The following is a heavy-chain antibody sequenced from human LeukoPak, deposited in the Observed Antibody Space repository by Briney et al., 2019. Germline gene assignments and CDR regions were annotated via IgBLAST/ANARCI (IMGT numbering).Heavy chain of an antibody. CDR2: MSGSGGMT. D-gene: IGHD3-22*01. Sequence: GGSLRLSCAASGFTFSSFAMSWVRQAPGEGLEWVSAMSGSGGMTYSADSVKGRFTISRDNSKDTLYLQMNSLRVEDTAIYYCAKGPFFYYDASGYNYFDSWGQGTLVTVSS. CDR3: AKGPFFYYDASGYNYFDS. V-gene: IGHV3-23*01. J-gene: IGHJ4*02. CDR1: GFTFSSFA.